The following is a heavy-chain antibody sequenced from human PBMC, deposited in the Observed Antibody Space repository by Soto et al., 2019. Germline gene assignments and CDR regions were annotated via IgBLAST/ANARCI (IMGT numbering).Heavy chain of an antibody. V-gene: IGHV3-21*01. J-gene: IGHJ4*02. D-gene: IGHD6-6*01. CDR1: GFTFSSYS. CDR2: ISSSSSYI. CDR3: ARDSPDSSSSDFDY. Sequence: EVQLVESGGGLVKPGGSLRLSCAASGFTFSSYSMNWVRQAPGKGLEWVSSISSSSSYIYYADSVKGRFTISRDNAKNSLYLQMNSLRAEDTAVYYCARDSPDSSSSDFDYWDQGTLVTVSS.